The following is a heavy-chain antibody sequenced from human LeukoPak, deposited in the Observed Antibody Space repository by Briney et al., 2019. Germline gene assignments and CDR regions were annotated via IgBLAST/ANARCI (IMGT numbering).Heavy chain of an antibody. Sequence: GGSLRLSCAASGFTFSSYGMHWVRQAPGKGLEWVAVIWYDGSNKYYADSVKGRFTISRDNSKNTLYLQMNSLRAEDTAVYYCAKSGGAYCSGGSCQGIDYWGQGTLVTVSS. CDR2: IWYDGSNK. J-gene: IGHJ4*02. CDR1: GFTFSSYG. V-gene: IGHV3-30*02. CDR3: AKSGGAYCSGGSCQGIDY. D-gene: IGHD2-15*01.